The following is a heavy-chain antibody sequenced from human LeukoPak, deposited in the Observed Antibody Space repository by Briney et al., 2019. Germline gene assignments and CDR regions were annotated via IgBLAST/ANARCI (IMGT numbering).Heavy chain of an antibody. D-gene: IGHD3-16*01. J-gene: IGHJ4*02. CDR2: THYRSKWYI. CDR1: GDSVSSDHAE. Sequence: SQTLSLTCAISGDSVSSDHAEWHWIRQSPSRGLEWLGTTHYRSKWYIDYAVSMKSWLTINPDTSKNQFSLQLNSVTPEDTAVYYCAKGSFRGGFDYWGQGTLVTVPS. V-gene: IGHV6-1*03. CDR3: AKGSFRGGFDY.